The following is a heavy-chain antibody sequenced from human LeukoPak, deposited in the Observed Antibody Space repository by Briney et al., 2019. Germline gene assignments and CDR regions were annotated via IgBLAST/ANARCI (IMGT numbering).Heavy chain of an antibody. CDR3: ARRADFDY. CDR1: GFSFDDYA. D-gene: IGHD5-24*01. CDR2: ISWNSGSI. V-gene: IGHV3-9*03. J-gene: IGHJ4*02. Sequence: GGSLRLSCAASGFSFDDYAMHWVRQAPGKGLEWVSGISWNSGSIGYADSVKGRFTISRDNAKNSLYLQMNSLRAEDMALYYCARRADFDYWGQGTLVTVSS.